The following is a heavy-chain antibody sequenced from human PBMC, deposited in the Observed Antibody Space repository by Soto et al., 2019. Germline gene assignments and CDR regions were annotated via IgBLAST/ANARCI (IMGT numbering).Heavy chain of an antibody. CDR3: ARGDGDRYDGNGYLGRH. J-gene: IGHJ4*02. V-gene: IGHV3-74*01. CDR2: IKSDVSGT. D-gene: IGHD3-22*01. Sequence: VQLVASGGGLVQPGESLTLSCAASGFPFSRYWRHSVRQATGKGRVWVSRIKSDVSGTYYADSVQNRFTNSRDNARNTLYLQMNRLRVEDTPVYFCARGDGDRYDGNGYLGRHWGQGTLVTVSS. CDR1: GFPFSRYW.